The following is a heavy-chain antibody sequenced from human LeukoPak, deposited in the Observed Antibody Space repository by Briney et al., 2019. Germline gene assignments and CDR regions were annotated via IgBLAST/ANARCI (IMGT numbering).Heavy chain of an antibody. CDR1: GGTFSSYA. D-gene: IGHD4-23*01. CDR3: ARDDYGGNSVNDY. CDR2: IIPIFGTA. Sequence: ASVKVSCKASGGTFSSYAISWVRQAPGQGLEWMGGIIPIFGTANYAQKFQGRVTITADESTSTAYMELGSLRSEDTAVYYCARDDYGGNSVNDYWGQGTLVTVSS. J-gene: IGHJ4*02. V-gene: IGHV1-69*13.